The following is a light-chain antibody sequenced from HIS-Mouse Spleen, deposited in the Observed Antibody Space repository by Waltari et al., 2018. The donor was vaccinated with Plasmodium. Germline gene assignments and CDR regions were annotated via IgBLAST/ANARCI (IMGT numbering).Light chain of an antibody. CDR3: GTWDSSLSAGVV. Sequence: QSVLTQPPSVSAAPGQKVTISCSGSSSNIGNNYVSWYQQHPGTAPKLLIYDNNKRPSGIPDRVSGSKSGTSATLGITGLQTGDEADYYCGTWDSSLSAGVVFGGGTKLT. V-gene: IGLV1-51*01. CDR1: SSNIGNNY. CDR2: DNN. J-gene: IGLJ2*01.